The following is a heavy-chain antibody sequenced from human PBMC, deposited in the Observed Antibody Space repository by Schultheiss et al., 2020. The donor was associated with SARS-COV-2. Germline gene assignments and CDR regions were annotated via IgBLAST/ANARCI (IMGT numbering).Heavy chain of an antibody. CDR2: IYHSGST. J-gene: IGHJ5*02. CDR1: GYSISSGYY. V-gene: IGHV4-38-2*02. Sequence: AGSLRLSCAVSGYSISSGYYWGWIRQPPGKGLEWIGSIYHSGSTYYNPSLKSRVTISVDTSKNQFSLKLSSVTAADTAVYYCARERWQYYDSSGNLNWFDPWGQGTLVTVSS. D-gene: IGHD3-22*01. CDR3: ARERWQYYDSSGNLNWFDP.